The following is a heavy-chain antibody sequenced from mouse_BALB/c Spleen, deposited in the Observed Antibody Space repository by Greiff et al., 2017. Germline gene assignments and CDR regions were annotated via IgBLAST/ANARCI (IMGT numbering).Heavy chain of an antibody. Sequence: EVKLEESGPGLVKPSQSLSLTCTVTGYSITSDYAWNWIRQFPGNKLEWMGYISYSGSTSYNPSLKSRISITRDTSKNQFFLQLNSVTTEDTATYYCAYYGNNWYFDVWGAGTTVTVSS. V-gene: IGHV3-2*02. CDR2: ISYSGST. CDR1: GYSITSDYA. J-gene: IGHJ1*01. D-gene: IGHD2-1*01. CDR3: AYYGNNWYFDV.